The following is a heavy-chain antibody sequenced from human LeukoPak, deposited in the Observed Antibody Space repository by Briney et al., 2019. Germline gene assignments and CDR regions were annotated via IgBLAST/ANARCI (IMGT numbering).Heavy chain of an antibody. V-gene: IGHV4-38-2*02. CDR2: VSHRGIT. Sequence: SETLSLTCTVSGYSVTTGYYWGWIRQTPERGLEWIGSVSHRGITYYSPSLQSRVTISVYTSKNQLSLRLTSVPAADMAVYYCTRDSFDSTGFGTRWGQGTLITVSS. CDR3: TRDSFDSTGFGTR. CDR1: GYSVTTGYY. D-gene: IGHD3-22*01. J-gene: IGHJ4*02.